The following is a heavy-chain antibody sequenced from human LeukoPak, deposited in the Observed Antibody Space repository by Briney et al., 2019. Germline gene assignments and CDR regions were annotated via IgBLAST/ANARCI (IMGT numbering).Heavy chain of an antibody. Sequence: PSETLSLTCTVSGGSISSCYWSWIRQPPGQGKEWMGYIYYSWSTNYNPSLKSRVTISVDTSKNQYSLKLSPVTAADTAVYYCARGNYGDYVPYYYYMDVWGKGTTVTVSS. V-gene: IGHV4-59*01. J-gene: IGHJ6*03. CDR1: GGSISSCY. CDR2: IYYSWST. CDR3: ARGNYGDYVPYYYYMDV. D-gene: IGHD4-17*01.